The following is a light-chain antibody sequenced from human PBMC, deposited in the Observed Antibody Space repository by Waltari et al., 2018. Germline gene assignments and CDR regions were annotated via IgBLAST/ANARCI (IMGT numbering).Light chain of an antibody. J-gene: IGLJ2*01. CDR3: STWDDRLTGVV. V-gene: IGLV1-44*01. CDR2: SNN. CDR1: NSNIGSNT. Sequence: QSVLAQPPSASGTPGQRITISCSGRNSNIGSNTVNWYQQFPGTAPRLLIYSNNQRPSGVPDRFSASTSGSSAALAIYGLHSEDEADYYCSTWDDRLTGVVFGGGTKVTVL.